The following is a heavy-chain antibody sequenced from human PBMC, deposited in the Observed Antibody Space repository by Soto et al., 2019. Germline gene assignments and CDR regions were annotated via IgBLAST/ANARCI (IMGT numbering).Heavy chain of an antibody. V-gene: IGHV3-30*18. D-gene: IGHD4-17*01. Sequence: PGGSLRLSCAASGFTFSSYGMHWVRQAPGKGLEWVAVISYDGSNKYYADSVKGRFTISRDNSKNTLYLQMNSLRAEDTAVYYCAKAGYGDYLPYYYYGMDVWGQGTTVTVSS. J-gene: IGHJ6*02. CDR3: AKAGYGDYLPYYYYGMDV. CDR1: GFTFSSYG. CDR2: ISYDGSNK.